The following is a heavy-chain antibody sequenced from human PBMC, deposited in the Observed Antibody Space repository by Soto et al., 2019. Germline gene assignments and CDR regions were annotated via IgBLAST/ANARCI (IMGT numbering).Heavy chain of an antibody. J-gene: IGHJ6*03. CDR1: AGSITPSRYY. CDR3: AVLVVVSISYPGV. CDR2: IDYRGRT. D-gene: IGHD2-15*01. Sequence: SETLSLTCTVAAGSITPSRYYWGCIRQPPGNGLECICAIDYRGRTYYNTALKIRAGIFIDTWENEFSLKLRAVTAADTAMYYCAVLVVVSISYPGVWGKGPAGTVSS. V-gene: IGHV4-39*01.